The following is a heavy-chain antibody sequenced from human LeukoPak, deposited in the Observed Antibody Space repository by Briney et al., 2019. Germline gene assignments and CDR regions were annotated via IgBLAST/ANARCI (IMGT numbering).Heavy chain of an antibody. J-gene: IGHJ4*02. V-gene: IGHV3-30*18. CDR2: ISYDGSNK. Sequence: GGSLRLSCAASGFTFSSYGMHWVRQAPGKGLEWVAVISYDGSNKYYADSVKSRFTISRDNSKNTLYLQMNSLRAEDTAVYYCAKLAFVDTAMETGYWGQGTLVTVSS. CDR3: AKLAFVDTAMETGY. CDR1: GFTFSSYG. D-gene: IGHD5-18*01.